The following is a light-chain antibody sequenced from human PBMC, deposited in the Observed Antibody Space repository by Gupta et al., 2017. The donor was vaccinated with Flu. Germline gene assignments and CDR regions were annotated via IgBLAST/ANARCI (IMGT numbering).Light chain of an antibody. Sequence: DTVMTQSPTSLPVSLGERATINCKSSQSVLYSTNKENYLAWYQQKAGHPPKLLIYWASTRESGVLDRFSGSGSGTDFTLTISSLQAEDVAVYYCQQYNNTPRTFGQGTKVEIK. CDR3: QQYNNTPRT. CDR2: WAS. CDR1: QSVLYSTNKENY. J-gene: IGKJ1*01. V-gene: IGKV4-1*01.